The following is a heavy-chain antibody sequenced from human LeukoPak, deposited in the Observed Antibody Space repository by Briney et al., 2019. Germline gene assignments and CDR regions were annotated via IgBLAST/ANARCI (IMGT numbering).Heavy chain of an antibody. CDR1: RFTFSTYS. Sequence: GGSLRLSCAASRFTFSTYSMNWVRQAPGKGLEWVSYISSSSSTIYYADSVKGRFTISRDNAKNSLYLQMNSLRDEDTAVYYCARGLVGATIRKNRFDPWGQGTLVTVSS. J-gene: IGHJ5*02. CDR3: ARGLVGATIRKNRFDP. D-gene: IGHD1-26*01. V-gene: IGHV3-48*02. CDR2: ISSSSSTI.